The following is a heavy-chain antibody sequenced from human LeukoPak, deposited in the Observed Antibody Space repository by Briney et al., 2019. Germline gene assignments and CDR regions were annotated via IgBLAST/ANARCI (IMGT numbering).Heavy chain of an antibody. CDR1: GFTFSSYW. J-gene: IGHJ4*02. V-gene: IGHV3-7*01. CDR2: IKQDGSEK. D-gene: IGHD3-22*01. Sequence: GGSLRLSCAASGFTFSSYWMSWVRQAPGKGLEWVANIKQDGSEKYYVDSVKGRFTISRDNAKNSLYLQMNSLRAEDTAVYYCARGPYYDSSGYSPSPYHFDYWGQGTLVTVSS. CDR3: ARGPYYDSSGYSPSPYHFDY.